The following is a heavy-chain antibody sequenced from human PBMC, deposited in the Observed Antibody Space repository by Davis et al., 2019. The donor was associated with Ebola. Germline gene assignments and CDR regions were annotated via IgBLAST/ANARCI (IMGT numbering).Heavy chain of an antibody. Sequence: ASVKVSCKASAYTFTSYDINWVRQATGQGLEWMGWMNPNSGNTGYAQKFQGRVTMTRNTSISTAYMELSSLRSEDTAVYYCTTPGGQDSGYDVFDIWGQGTMVTVSS. J-gene: IGHJ3*02. V-gene: IGHV1-8*01. CDR2: MNPNSGNT. CDR1: AYTFTSYD. D-gene: IGHD5-12*01. CDR3: TTPGGQDSGYDVFDI.